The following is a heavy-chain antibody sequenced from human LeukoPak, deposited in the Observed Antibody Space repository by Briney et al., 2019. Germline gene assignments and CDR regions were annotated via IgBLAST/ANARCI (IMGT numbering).Heavy chain of an antibody. CDR1: GFTFTTYW. CDR2: IKQDGSDK. J-gene: IGHJ4*02. D-gene: IGHD3-16*01. Sequence: GGSLGLSCAASGFTFTTYWMSWVRQAPGKGLEWVANIKQDGSDKYYVDSVKGRFTISRDNAKNSLYLQMNSLRADNTAVYYCSRGGRGDYWGQGTLVTVSS. V-gene: IGHV3-7*01. CDR3: SRGGRGDY.